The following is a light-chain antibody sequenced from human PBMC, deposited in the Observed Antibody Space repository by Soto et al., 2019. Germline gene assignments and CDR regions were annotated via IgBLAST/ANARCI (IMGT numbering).Light chain of an antibody. CDR2: GAS. CDR3: QQYHNWPPQYT. CDR1: QTISSN. J-gene: IGKJ2*01. V-gene: IGKV3-15*01. Sequence: EIVMTQSPATLSVSPGERATLSCRASQTISSNLAWYQQKPGQAPRLLIHGASTMAAGVPARFSGSGSGTEFTLTITSLQSEDFAVYYCQQYHNWPPQYTFGQGTQLQIK.